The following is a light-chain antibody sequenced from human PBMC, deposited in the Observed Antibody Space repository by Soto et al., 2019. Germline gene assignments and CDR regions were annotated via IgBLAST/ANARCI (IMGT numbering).Light chain of an antibody. CDR2: TAS. CDR3: QQTNSVPLT. J-gene: IGKJ4*01. V-gene: IGKV1-12*01. Sequence: DIQMTQSPSSVSASVGDRVTITCRASQYISTYLAWYQQKPGKAPNLLIYTASSLQSGVPSKFSGSGSGTDFTLTISSLQPEDVATYYCQQTNSVPLTFGGGTKVEIK. CDR1: QYISTY.